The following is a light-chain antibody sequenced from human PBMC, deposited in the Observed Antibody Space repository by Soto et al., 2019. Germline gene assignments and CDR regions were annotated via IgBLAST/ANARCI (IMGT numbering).Light chain of an antibody. CDR1: QSVSSN. V-gene: IGKV3-15*01. CDR3: QQYNNWPPSWT. J-gene: IGKJ1*01. Sequence: EIVMTQSPATLSVSPVERATLSCRASQSVSSNLAWYQQKPGQAPRLLIYGASTRATGIPARFSGSGSGTEFTLTISSLQSEDFAVYYCQQYNNWPPSWTFGQGTKVDIK. CDR2: GAS.